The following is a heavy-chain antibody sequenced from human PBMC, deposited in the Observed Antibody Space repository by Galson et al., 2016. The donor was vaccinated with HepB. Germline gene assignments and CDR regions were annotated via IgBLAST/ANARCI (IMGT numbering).Heavy chain of an antibody. Sequence: CAISGDSVSSDTAAWNWIRQSPSRGLEWLGRTYYRSKWYNDYAVSVKSRITIHPDTSTNQFSLQLSSVTPEDTAVYYCAREPGHCTGNSCYSGGMDVWGQGTTVTVSS. CDR2: TYYRSKWYN. CDR3: AREPGHCTGNSCYSGGMDV. J-gene: IGHJ6*02. CDR1: GDSVSSDTAA. V-gene: IGHV6-1*01. D-gene: IGHD2-15*01.